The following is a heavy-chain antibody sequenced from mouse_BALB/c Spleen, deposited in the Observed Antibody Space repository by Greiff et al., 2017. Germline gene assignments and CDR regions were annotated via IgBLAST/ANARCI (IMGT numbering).Heavy chain of an antibody. CDR1: GFTFSSYT. CDR2: ISSGGSYT. D-gene: IGHD3-1*01. Sequence: EVQGVESGGGLVKPGGSLKLSCAASGFTFSSYTMSWVRQTPEKRLEWVATISSGGSYTYYPDSVKGRFTISRDNAKNTLYLQMSSLKSEDTAMYYCTRVGLDYWGQGTTLTVSS. CDR3: TRVGLDY. V-gene: IGHV5-6-4*01. J-gene: IGHJ2*01.